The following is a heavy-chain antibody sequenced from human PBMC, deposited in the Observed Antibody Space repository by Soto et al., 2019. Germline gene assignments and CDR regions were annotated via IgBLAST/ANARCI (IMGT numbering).Heavy chain of an antibody. D-gene: IGHD2-15*01. J-gene: IGHJ4*02. Sequence: PGGSLRLSCAASGFTFSSYGMHWVRQAPGKGLEWVAVIWYDGSNKYYADSVKGRFTISRDNSKNTLYLQMNSLRAEDTAVYYCARIYPPPRVVVVAATPTDYWGQGTLVTVSS. CDR2: IWYDGSNK. CDR3: ARIYPPPRVVVVAATPTDY. CDR1: GFTFSSYG. V-gene: IGHV3-33*01.